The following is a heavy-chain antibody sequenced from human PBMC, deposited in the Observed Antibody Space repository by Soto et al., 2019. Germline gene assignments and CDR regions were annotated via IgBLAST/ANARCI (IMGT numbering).Heavy chain of an antibody. Sequence: SXKVSCKASGYTXNSYGSRLVRQAPGQGLEWMGWISAYNGNTNYAQKLQGRVTMTKETSTSTAYMELRSMRYDDTAVYYCATILRGYHYWGQGTLGTVSS. V-gene: IGHV1-18*04. CDR2: ISAYNGNT. CDR1: GYTXNSYG. J-gene: IGHJ4*02. D-gene: IGHD5-18*01. CDR3: ATILRGYHY.